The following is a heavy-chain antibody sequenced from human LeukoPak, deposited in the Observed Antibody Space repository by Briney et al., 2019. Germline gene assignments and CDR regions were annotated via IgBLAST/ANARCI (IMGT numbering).Heavy chain of an antibody. CDR3: ARESWRYCSGGSCYSPKTGDFDY. CDR1: GFTFSSYD. CDR2: IGTAGDT. D-gene: IGHD2-15*01. J-gene: IGHJ4*02. Sequence: GGSLRLSCAASGFTFSSYDMHWVRHATGKGLEWVSAIGTAGDTYYPGSVKGRFTISRENAKNSLYLQMNSLRAGDTAVYYCARESWRYCSGGSCYSPKTGDFDYWGQGPLVTVSS. V-gene: IGHV3-13*01.